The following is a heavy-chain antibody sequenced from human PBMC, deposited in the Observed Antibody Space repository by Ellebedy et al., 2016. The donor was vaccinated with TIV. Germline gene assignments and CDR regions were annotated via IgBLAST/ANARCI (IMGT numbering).Heavy chain of an antibody. D-gene: IGHD1-26*01. J-gene: IGHJ3*02. CDR3: ARLQSTGSYPSGAFDI. Sequence: SETLSLTCTVSGGSISSSSYYWGWIRQPPGKGLEWIGSIYYSGGTYYNPSLKSRVTISVDTSKNQFSLKLSSVTAADTAVYYCARLQSTGSYPSGAFDIWGQGTMVTVSS. CDR1: GGSISSSSYY. V-gene: IGHV4-39*01. CDR2: IYYSGGT.